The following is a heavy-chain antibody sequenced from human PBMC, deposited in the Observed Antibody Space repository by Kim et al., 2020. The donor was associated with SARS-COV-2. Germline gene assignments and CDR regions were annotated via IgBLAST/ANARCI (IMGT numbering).Heavy chain of an antibody. V-gene: IGHV4-34*01. J-gene: IGHJ6*02. Sequence: SETLSLTCAVYGGSFSEYYYSWVRQSPAKGLEWIGEIHESGDANYNPTLKSRVTLLIDTSKNQFSLKLRSVTAADTAVYYCASPYCGVDCYSDYYSGMDVWGQGTTVTVS. D-gene: IGHD2-21*02. CDR1: GGSFSEYY. CDR3: ASPYCGVDCYSDYYSGMDV. CDR2: IHESGDA.